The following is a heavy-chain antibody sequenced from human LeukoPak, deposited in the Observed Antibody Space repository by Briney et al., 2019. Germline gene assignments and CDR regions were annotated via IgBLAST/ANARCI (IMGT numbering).Heavy chain of an antibody. Sequence: SVKVSCKASGGTFSSYAISWVRQAPGQGLEWMGGIIPIFGTANYSQKFQGRVTITADESTSTAYMELSSLRSEDTAVYYCARSGEIKARAPAYYYYYGMDVWGKGTTVTVSS. J-gene: IGHJ6*04. V-gene: IGHV1-69*13. CDR3: ARSGEIKARAPAYYYYYGMDV. D-gene: IGHD3-10*01. CDR1: GGTFSSYA. CDR2: IIPIFGTA.